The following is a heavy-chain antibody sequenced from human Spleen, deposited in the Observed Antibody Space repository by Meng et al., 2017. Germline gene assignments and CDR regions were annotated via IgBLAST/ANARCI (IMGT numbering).Heavy chain of an antibody. CDR2: IYYSGNT. CDR3: ARQWDLRLLSGNPYGWFAP. CDR1: GGSISTRYYF. Sequence: QLHLQESGPGLVKPSETLSLTCTVSGGSISTRYYFWAWVRQTPGKGLEWIGNIYYSGNTYYNPSLESRVTMSVDTSKNHFSLKLSSVTAADTAIYYCARQWDLRLLSGNPYGWFAPWGQGILVTVSS. J-gene: IGHJ5*02. V-gene: IGHV4-39*01. D-gene: IGHD1-26*01.